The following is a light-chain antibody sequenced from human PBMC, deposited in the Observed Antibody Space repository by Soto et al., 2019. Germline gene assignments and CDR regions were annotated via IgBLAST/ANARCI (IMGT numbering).Light chain of an antibody. CDR2: AAS. CDR1: QSVSSSY. V-gene: IGKV3-20*01. J-gene: IGKJ4*01. CDR3: QQYNSSPLT. Sequence: EIVLTQSPGTLSLSPGERATLSCRVSQSVSSSYLAWYQQKSGQAPRLLIYAASSRATGIPDRFSGSGSGTDFTLTISSLQPEDFAVYYCQQYNSSPLTFGGGTKVEIK.